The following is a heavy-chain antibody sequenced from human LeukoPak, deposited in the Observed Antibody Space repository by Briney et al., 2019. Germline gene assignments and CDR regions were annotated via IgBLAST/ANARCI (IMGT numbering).Heavy chain of an antibody. CDR2: IGGCVSYI. CDR1: GFTFSSYS. D-gene: IGHD1-26*01. V-gene: IGHV3-21*01. Sequence: GGSLRLSCAASGFTFSSYSMNWVRQAPGKGLEWVSAIGGCVSYIYNAESLKCPFTISRDNAKNSLYLQMNGLRAEDTAVYGCARVGSGGSYPLFYFDSWGQGALVSVSS. CDR3: ARVGSGGSYPLFYFDS. J-gene: IGHJ4*02.